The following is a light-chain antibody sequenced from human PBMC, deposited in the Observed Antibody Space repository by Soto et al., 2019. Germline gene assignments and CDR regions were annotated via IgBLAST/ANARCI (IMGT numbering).Light chain of an antibody. Sequence: DIQMTQSPSSLSASVGDRVTITCRASQTITTYLSWYQQKPGKAPNLLIYAASDLQSGVPSRFSGSGSGTDFTLTITSLQPEDFATYYCQQTYSIPLTFGGETKVEIK. CDR2: AAS. CDR3: QQTYSIPLT. J-gene: IGKJ4*01. V-gene: IGKV1-39*01. CDR1: QTITTY.